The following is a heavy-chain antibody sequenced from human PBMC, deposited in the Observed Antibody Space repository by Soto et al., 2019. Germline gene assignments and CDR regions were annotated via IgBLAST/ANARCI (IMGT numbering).Heavy chain of an antibody. V-gene: IGHV3-74*01. Sequence: VQLVESGGGLVQPGGSLRLSCAASGFALSTSRMHWVRQAPGKGLVWVSHIDADGTTANYADSVKGRFTISSDHAVNPVFLQMNSLRADDTAVYYCARDPRGNWNANFDYWGQGTLVTVSS. J-gene: IGHJ4*02. D-gene: IGHD1-1*01. CDR2: IDADGTTA. CDR3: ARDPRGNWNANFDY. CDR1: GFALSTSR.